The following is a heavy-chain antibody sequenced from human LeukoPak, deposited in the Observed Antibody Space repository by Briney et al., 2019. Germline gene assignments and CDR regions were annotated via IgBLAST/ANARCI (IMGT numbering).Heavy chain of an antibody. CDR3: ARDLFFHYYDSSGYMDV. Sequence: ASVKVSCKASGYTFTGYYMHWVRQAPGQGLEWMGWINPNSGGTNYAQKFQGRVTMTRDTSISTAYMELSRLRSDDTAVYYCARDLFFHYYDSSGYMDVWGKGTTVTVSS. CDR1: GYTFTGYY. D-gene: IGHD3-22*01. V-gene: IGHV1-2*02. CDR2: INPNSGGT. J-gene: IGHJ6*03.